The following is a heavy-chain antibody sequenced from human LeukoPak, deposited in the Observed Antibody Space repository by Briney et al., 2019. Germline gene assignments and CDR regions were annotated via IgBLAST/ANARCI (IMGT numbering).Heavy chain of an antibody. J-gene: IGHJ4*02. Sequence: GGSLRLSCAASGFTFSSYAMSWVRQAPGKGLEWVSGISVSGGNTYSADSVRGQFTISRDNSKNTLYLQMNSLRAEETAVYYCAKVGSGRGDFDYWGQGTLVTVSS. CDR1: GFTFSSYA. V-gene: IGHV3-23*01. D-gene: IGHD3-10*01. CDR2: ISVSGGNT. CDR3: AKVGSGRGDFDY.